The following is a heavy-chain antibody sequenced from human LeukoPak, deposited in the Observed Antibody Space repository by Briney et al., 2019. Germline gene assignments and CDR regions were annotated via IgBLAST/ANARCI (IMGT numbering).Heavy chain of an antibody. Sequence: ASVKVSCKASGYTFTGYYMHWVRQAPGQGLEWMGWINPNSGGTNYAQKFQGRVTMTRDTSIRTAYMELSRLRSDDTAVYYCARSLLWFGELLSYAFDIWGQGTMVTVSS. V-gene: IGHV1-2*02. CDR2: INPNSGGT. CDR3: ARSLLWFGELLSYAFDI. CDR1: GYTFTGYY. D-gene: IGHD3-10*01. J-gene: IGHJ3*02.